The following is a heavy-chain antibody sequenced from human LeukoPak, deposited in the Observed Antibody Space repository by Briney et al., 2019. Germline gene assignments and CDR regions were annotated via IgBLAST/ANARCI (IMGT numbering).Heavy chain of an antibody. CDR3: ASGFVRPPYYYYMDV. V-gene: IGHV1-69*05. CDR2: IIPIFGTA. J-gene: IGHJ6*03. CDR1: GGTFSSYA. D-gene: IGHD3-10*01. Sequence: SVTVSCTASGGTFSSYAISWVRQAPGQGLEWMGGIIPIFGTANYAQKFQGRVTITTDESTSTAYMELSSLRSEDTAVYYCASGFVRPPYYYYMDVWGKGTTVTVSS.